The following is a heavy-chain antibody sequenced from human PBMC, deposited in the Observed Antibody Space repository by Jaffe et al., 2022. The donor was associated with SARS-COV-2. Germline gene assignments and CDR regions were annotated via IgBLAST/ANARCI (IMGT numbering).Heavy chain of an antibody. V-gene: IGHV4-59*01. CDR3: ARGRGATHP. J-gene: IGHJ5*02. Sequence: QVQLQESGPGLVKPSETLSLTCTVSGGSISSYYWSWIRQPPGKGLEWIGYIYYSGSTNYNPSLKSRVTISVDTSKNQFSLKLSSVTAADTAVYYCARGRGATHPWGQGTLVTVSS. D-gene: IGHD1-26*01. CDR2: IYYSGST. CDR1: GGSISSYY.